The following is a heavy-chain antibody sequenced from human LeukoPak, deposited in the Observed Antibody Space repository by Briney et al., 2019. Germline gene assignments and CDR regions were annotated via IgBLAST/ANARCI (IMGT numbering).Heavy chain of an antibody. V-gene: IGHV4-38-2*02. J-gene: IGHJ6*03. CDR3: ARVEPGYYYYYYMDV. CDR1: GYSISSGYY. D-gene: IGHD1-26*01. CDR2: IYYSGST. Sequence: SETLSLTCTVSGYSISSGYYWGWIRQPPGKGLEWIGNIYYSGSTYYNPSLKSRVTISVDTSKNQFSLKVTSVTAADTAVYYCARVEPGYYYYYYMDVWGKGTTVTVSS.